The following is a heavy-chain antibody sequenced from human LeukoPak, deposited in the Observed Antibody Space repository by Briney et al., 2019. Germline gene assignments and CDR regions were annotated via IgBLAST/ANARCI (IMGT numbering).Heavy chain of an antibody. V-gene: IGHV3-23*01. CDR1: GFTFNNFA. CDR3: AKGAEIDH. CDR2: MTCPAYTT. Sequence: GGSLRLSCAASGFTFNNFAMSWVRQSPGKGLEWLSAMTCPAYTTYYAESVKGRFTISRDYSKSMVFLQMNSLRVEDTAIYYCAKGAEIDHWGQGTLVTVSS. J-gene: IGHJ4*02.